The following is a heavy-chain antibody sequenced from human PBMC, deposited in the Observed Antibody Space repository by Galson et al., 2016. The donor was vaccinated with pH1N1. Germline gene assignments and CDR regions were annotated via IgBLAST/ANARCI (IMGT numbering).Heavy chain of an antibody. CDR3: ARARYSAYDQGDDFDI. V-gene: IGHV3-21*06. CDR1: GFTFRSYS. CDR2: ISSSSTNI. D-gene: IGHD5-12*01. Sequence: SLRLSCAASGFTFRSYSMNWVRQAPGKGLEWVSSISSSSTNIYFADSVKGRFTISRANAYNSLYLQMNSLRAEDTAVYFCARARYSAYDQGDDFDIWGQGTLVTVSS. J-gene: IGHJ3*02.